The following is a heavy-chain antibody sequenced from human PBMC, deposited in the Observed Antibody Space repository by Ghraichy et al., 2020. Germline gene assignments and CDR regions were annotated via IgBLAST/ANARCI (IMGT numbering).Heavy chain of an antibody. J-gene: IGHJ1*01. D-gene: IGHD3-22*01. CDR3: ARSIYDTSGYYEFQH. Sequence: SQTLSLTCGVSGYSISSGYYWGWIRQPPGKGLEWIVSLYHSGTTHYNPSLKSRVTISVDTSKNQFSLKLSSVTAPDTAVYYCARSIYDTSGYYEFQHWGQGTLVTVSS. CDR1: GYSISSGYY. CDR2: LYHSGTT. V-gene: IGHV4-38-2*01.